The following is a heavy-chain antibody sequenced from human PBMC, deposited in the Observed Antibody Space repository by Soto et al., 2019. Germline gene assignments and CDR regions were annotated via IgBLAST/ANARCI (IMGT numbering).Heavy chain of an antibody. J-gene: IGHJ4*02. CDR3: ARDGGRHSGGIDY. CDR1: GGTFRSYS. Sequence: QVQLVQSAAAVKKPGSSVKVSCKASGGTFRSYSINWVRQAPGQGLEWMGEIIPIFGTANYAQKFQGRVTITADESTSTAYMELSSLRSEDTAVYYCARDGGRHSGGIDYWGQGTLVTVSS. CDR2: IIPIFGTA. D-gene: IGHD1-26*01. V-gene: IGHV1-69*01.